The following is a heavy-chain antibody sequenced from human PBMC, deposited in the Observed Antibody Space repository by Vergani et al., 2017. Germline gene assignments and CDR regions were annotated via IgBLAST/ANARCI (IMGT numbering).Heavy chain of an antibody. D-gene: IGHD3-22*01. J-gene: IGHJ4*02. CDR3: ARVTYYYDSSGYYSY. Sequence: QVQVVQSGAEVKKSGASVKVSCKTSGYTFSNYYMHWVRQAPGQGLEWMGIINPSGGHTNYAQKFQGRVTMTRDTSTSTVYMELSSLRSEDTAVYYCARVTYYYDSSGYYSYWGQGTLVTVSS. CDR2: INPSGGHT. V-gene: IGHV1-46*01. CDR1: GYTFSNYY.